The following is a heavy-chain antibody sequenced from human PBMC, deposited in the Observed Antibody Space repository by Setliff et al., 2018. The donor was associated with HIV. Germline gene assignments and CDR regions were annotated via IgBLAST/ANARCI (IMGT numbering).Heavy chain of an antibody. V-gene: IGHV2-5*02. Sequence: SGPTLVNPPPTLTLTCTYSGFSLSASGVGEGWIRQAPGKALEWLALIHWDGDKRYNPTLKTRLTISKDTSKNQVVLTMTNMGPVDTATYFCARVSTSHWYYFDSWGQGALVTVSS. D-gene: IGHD2-2*01. J-gene: IGHJ4*02. CDR1: GFSLSASGVG. CDR3: ARVSTSHWYYFDS. CDR2: IHWDGDK.